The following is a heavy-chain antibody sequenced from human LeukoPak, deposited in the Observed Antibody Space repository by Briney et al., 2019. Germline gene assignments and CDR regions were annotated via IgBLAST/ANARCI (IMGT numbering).Heavy chain of an antibody. D-gene: IGHD1-26*01. CDR1: GFTFHSYT. CDR2: ITSGTRT. Sequence: GGSLTLSCAVSGFTFHSYTVNWVRQAPGKGLEWVSGITSGTRTYYADSVKGRFAISRDNSKNTMYLQMNSRRAEDTAVYYCAKGRGWEASYYYYYMDVWGKGTTVTISS. CDR3: AKGRGWEASYYYYYMDV. J-gene: IGHJ6*03. V-gene: IGHV3-23*01.